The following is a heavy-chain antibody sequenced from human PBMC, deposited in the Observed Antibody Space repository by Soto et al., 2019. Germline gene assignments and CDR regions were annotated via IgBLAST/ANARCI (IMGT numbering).Heavy chain of an antibody. V-gene: IGHV4-39*01. CDR1: GGSISSSSYY. CDR2: IYYSGST. D-gene: IGHD2-15*01. CDR3: ARHTPAISISDH. J-gene: IGHJ4*02. Sequence: SETLSLTCTVSGGSISSSSYYWGWIRQPPGKGLEWIGSIYYSGSTYYNPSLKSRVTISVDTSKNQFSLKLSSVTPADTAVYYCARHTPAISISDHWGQGTLVTVSS.